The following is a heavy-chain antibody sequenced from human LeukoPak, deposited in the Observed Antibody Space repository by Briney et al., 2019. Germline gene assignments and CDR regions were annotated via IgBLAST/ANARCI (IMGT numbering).Heavy chain of an antibody. D-gene: IGHD6-6*01. CDR1: GFTFSGFW. J-gene: IGHJ3*01. Sequence: GTSLRLSCAVSGFTFSGFWMSWSRQAPGKGLEWVASINSDGSEGYYADVVKGRFTISRDNAKNSLYLQINSLRAEDTAVYYCARSSYSSSSSVWGQGTMVTVSS. CDR3: ARSSYSSSSSV. CDR2: INSDGSEG. V-gene: IGHV3-7*03.